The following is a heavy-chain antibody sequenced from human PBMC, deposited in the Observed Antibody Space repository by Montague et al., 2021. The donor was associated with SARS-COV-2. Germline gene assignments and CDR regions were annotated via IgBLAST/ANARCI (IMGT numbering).Heavy chain of an antibody. Sequence: SETLSLTCTVSGGSISSSSYYWGWIRQPPGKGLEWIGSIYYSGXTXYXXXXKXRVTISVDTSKNQFSLKLSSVTAADTAVYYCARVRWLWLAVEGGMDVWGQGTMVTVSS. J-gene: IGHJ6*02. V-gene: IGHV4-39*07. D-gene: IGHD5-12*01. CDR1: GGSISSSSYY. CDR3: ARVRWLWLAVEGGMDV. CDR2: IYYSGXT.